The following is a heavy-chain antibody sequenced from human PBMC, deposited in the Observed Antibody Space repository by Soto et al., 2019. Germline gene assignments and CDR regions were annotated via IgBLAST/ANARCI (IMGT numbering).Heavy chain of an antibody. D-gene: IGHD6-13*01. CDR3: ARGIAAAGTLFWFDP. CDR1: GFTFSSYA. Sequence: GGSLRLSCAASGFTFSSYAMHWVRQAPGKGLEYVSAISSNGGSTYYANSVKGRFTISRDNSKNTLYLQMGSLRAEDMAVYYCARGIAAAGTLFWFDPWGQGTLVTVSS. CDR2: ISSNGGST. V-gene: IGHV3-64*01. J-gene: IGHJ5*02.